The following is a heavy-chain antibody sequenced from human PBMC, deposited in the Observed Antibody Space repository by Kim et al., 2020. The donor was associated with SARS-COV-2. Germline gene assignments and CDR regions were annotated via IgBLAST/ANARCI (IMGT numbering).Heavy chain of an antibody. J-gene: IGHJ4*02. CDR3: ARWRPAARFDY. Sequence: SETLSLTCAVYGGSFSGYYWSWIRQPPGKGLEWIGEINHSGSTNYNPSLKSRVTISVDTSKNQFSLKLSSVTAADTAVYYCARWRPAARFDYWGQGTLVTVSS. V-gene: IGHV4-34*01. CDR1: GGSFSGYY. D-gene: IGHD2-2*01. CDR2: INHSGST.